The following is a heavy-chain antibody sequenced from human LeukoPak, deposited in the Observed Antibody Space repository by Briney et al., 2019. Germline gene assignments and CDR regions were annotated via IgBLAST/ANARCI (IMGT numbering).Heavy chain of an antibody. CDR3: AGHGFPANHFFLDY. Sequence: SETLSLTCSVSTGSINSYYWGWVRQPAGRGLQWIGRIYTTGRADYDPSLQSRVAMSIDTSRKQFSLNLKSVTAADTGTYFFAGHGFPANHFFLDYWSQGAPVTVSS. J-gene: IGHJ4*02. CDR1: TGSINSYY. V-gene: IGHV4-4*07. CDR2: IYTTGRA. D-gene: IGHD1-14*01.